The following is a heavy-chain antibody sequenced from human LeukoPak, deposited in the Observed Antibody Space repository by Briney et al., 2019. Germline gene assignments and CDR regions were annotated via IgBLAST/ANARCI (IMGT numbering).Heavy chain of an antibody. CDR2: INPNSGGT. V-gene: IGHV1-2*02. Sequence: GASVKVSCKISGYTFTGYYIHWVRQAPGQGLEWMGWINPNSGGTNYAQKFQGRVTMTRDTSISTAYMEVSRLRSDDTAVYYCASVRDGLRLSTPFDYWGQGTLVTVSS. J-gene: IGHJ4*02. CDR1: GYTFTGYY. D-gene: IGHD5-12*01. CDR3: ASVRDGLRLSTPFDY.